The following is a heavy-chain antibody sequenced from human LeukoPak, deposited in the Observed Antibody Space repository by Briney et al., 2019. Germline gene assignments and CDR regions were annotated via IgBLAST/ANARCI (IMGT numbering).Heavy chain of an antibody. V-gene: IGHV1-3*01. CDR3: ARGRGLASFSLDY. D-gene: IGHD3/OR15-3a*01. CDR2: INAGNGNT. J-gene: IGHJ4*02. Sequence: GASVTVSFTASGYTFTIYAMHWVRQAPGQRLEWMGWINAGNGNTKYSQKFQGRVTITRDTSASTAYMELSSLRSEDTAVYYCARGRGLASFSLDYWGQGTLVTVSS. CDR1: GYTFTIYA.